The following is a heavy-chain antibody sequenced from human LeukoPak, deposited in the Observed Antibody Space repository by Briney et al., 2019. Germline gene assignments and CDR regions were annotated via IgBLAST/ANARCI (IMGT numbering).Heavy chain of an antibody. CDR3: AKISSGWYPAWMDP. CDR1: GFTFSSYG. Sequence: PGGSLRLSCAASGFTFSSYGMHWVRQAPGKGLEWVAFIRYDGSNKYYTDSVKGRFTISKDNSKNTLYLQMNSLRAEDTAVYYCAKISSGWYPAWMDPWGQGTLVTVSS. J-gene: IGHJ5*02. V-gene: IGHV3-30*02. D-gene: IGHD6-19*01. CDR2: IRYDGSNK.